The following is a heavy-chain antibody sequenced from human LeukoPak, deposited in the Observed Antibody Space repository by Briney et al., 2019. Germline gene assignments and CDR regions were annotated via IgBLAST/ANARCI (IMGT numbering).Heavy chain of an antibody. CDR1: GFTFDDYA. CDR2: ISWDGGST. Sequence: HPGGSLRLSCAASGFTFDDYAMHWVRQAPGKGLEWVSLISWDGGSTYYADSVKGRFTISRNNSKNSLYLQMNSLRAEDTALYYCAKDYNVGSGDFYYYYYMDVWGKGTTVTVSS. V-gene: IGHV3-43D*03. CDR3: AKDYNVGSGDFYYYYYMDV. D-gene: IGHD3-10*01. J-gene: IGHJ6*03.